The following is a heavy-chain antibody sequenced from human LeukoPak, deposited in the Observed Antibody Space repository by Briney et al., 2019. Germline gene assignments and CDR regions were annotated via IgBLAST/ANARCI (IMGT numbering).Heavy chain of an antibody. CDR2: INSDGSST. D-gene: IGHD1-7*01. V-gene: IGHV3-74*01. CDR1: GFTFSSYW. CDR3: ARGNWNYPFDY. Sequence: GGSLRLSCAASGFTFSSYWMHWVRQAPGKGLVWVSRINSDGSSTYYADSVKGRFTISRDNSKNTLYLQMNSLRAEDTAVYYCARGNWNYPFDYWGQGTLVTVSS. J-gene: IGHJ4*02.